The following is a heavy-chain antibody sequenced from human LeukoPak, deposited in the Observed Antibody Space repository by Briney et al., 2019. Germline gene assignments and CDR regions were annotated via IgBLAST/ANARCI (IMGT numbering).Heavy chain of an antibody. V-gene: IGHV1-2*02. CDR3: ARINSSRWYDF. J-gene: IGHJ4*02. Sequence: ASVKVSCKASGYTFTGYYMHWVRQAPGQGLEWMGWINPNIGDTNYAQKIQGRVTMTRDTSISTAYMELSRLRFDDTAVYYCARINSSRWYDFWGQGTLVTVSS. CDR2: INPNIGDT. D-gene: IGHD6-13*01. CDR1: GYTFTGYY.